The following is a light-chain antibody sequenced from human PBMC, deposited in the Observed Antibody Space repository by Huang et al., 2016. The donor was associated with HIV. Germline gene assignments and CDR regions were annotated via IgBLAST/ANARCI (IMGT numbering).Light chain of an antibody. Sequence: EIVMTQSPAILSVSLGERATLSCRASQSIGSNLAWYQQKSGQGPRLLIYGASTRATGIPARFSGSGSGTEFTLTITSLQSEDFALYYCQQYHNWPPITFGQGTRLNMK. CDR3: QQYHNWPPIT. CDR1: QSIGSN. V-gene: IGKV3D-15*01. J-gene: IGKJ5*01. CDR2: GAS.